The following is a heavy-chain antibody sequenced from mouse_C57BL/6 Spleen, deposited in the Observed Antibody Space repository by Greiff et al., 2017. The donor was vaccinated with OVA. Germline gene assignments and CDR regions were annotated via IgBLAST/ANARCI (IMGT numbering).Heavy chain of an antibody. D-gene: IGHD3-2*02. Sequence: VQLQQSGAELARPGASVKLSCKASGYTFTSYGISWVKQRTGQGLEWIGEIYPRSGNTYYNEKFKGKATLTADKSSSTAYMELRSLTSEDSAVYFCASEGADSSGYFAYWGQGTLVTVSA. CDR2: IYPRSGNT. CDR3: ASEGADSSGYFAY. CDR1: GYTFTSYG. J-gene: IGHJ3*01. V-gene: IGHV1-81*01.